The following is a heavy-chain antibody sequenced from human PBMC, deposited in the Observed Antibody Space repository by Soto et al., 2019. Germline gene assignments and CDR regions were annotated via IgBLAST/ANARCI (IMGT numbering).Heavy chain of an antibody. CDR1: GFTFSSHA. Sequence: PGGSLRLSCAGSGFTFSSHAINWVRQAPGKGLEWVAIIAYDGSTKYYADSVKGRFTISRDNSENTVYLELNSLRGEDTALYYCARAQSSTVITSSHFAPWGRGTLVPVSS. D-gene: IGHD4-17*01. CDR2: IAYDGSTK. J-gene: IGHJ5*02. V-gene: IGHV3-30-3*01. CDR3: ARAQSSTVITSSHFAP.